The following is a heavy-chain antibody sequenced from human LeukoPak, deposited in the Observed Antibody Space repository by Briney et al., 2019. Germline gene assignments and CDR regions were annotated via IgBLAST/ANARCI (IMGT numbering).Heavy chain of an antibody. Sequence: GRSLRLSCAASGFTFSSYAMSWVRQAPGKGLEWVSAISGSGGSTYYADSVKGRFTISRDNSKNTLYLQMNSLRAEDTAVYYCAKQGTPLLWFGEAFDYWGQGTLVTVSS. D-gene: IGHD3-10*01. CDR1: GFTFSSYA. V-gene: IGHV3-23*01. J-gene: IGHJ4*02. CDR2: ISGSGGST. CDR3: AKQGTPLLWFGEAFDY.